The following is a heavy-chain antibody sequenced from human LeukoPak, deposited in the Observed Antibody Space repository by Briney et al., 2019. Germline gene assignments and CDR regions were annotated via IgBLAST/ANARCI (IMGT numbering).Heavy chain of an antibody. CDR1: GFTFSSYA. CDR2: ISGSGGST. CDR3: ATLELAYCGGDCYTNFDY. V-gene: IGHV3-23*01. J-gene: IGHJ4*02. D-gene: IGHD2-21*02. Sequence: GGSLRLSCAASGFTFSSYAMSWVRQAPGKWLEWVSAISGSGGSTYYADSVKGRFTISRDNSKNTLYLQMNSLRAEDTAVYYCATLELAYCGGDCYTNFDYWGQGTLVTVSS.